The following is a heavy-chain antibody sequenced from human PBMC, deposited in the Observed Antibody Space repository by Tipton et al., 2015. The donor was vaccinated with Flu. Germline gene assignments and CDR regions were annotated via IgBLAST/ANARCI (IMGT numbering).Heavy chain of an antibody. V-gene: IGHV3-66*02. Sequence: SLRLPCAASGFTVSSNYMSWVRQAPGKGLEWVSVIYSGGGTFYAGSVKGRFTISRDNSKNTLYLQMSSLRPEDTAVYYCARGIPASEAFDIWGQGTMVTVSS. CDR1: GFTVSSNY. J-gene: IGHJ3*02. CDR3: ARGIPASEAFDI. CDR2: IYSGGGT.